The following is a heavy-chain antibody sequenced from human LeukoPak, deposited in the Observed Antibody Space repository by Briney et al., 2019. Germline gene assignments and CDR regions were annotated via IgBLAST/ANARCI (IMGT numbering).Heavy chain of an antibody. CDR3: ARGSLPPDAFDI. CDR1: GFTFSSYA. CDR2: ISGSGGST. Sequence: GGSLRLSCAASGFTFSSYAMSWVRQAPGKGLEWVSAISGSGGSTYYADSVKGRFTISRDNSKNTLYLQMNSLRAEDTALYHCARGSLPPDAFDIWGQGTMVTVSS. V-gene: IGHV3-23*01. D-gene: IGHD3-10*01. J-gene: IGHJ3*02.